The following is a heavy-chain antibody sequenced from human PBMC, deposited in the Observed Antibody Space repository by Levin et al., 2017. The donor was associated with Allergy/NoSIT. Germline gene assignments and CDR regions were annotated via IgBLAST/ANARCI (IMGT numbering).Heavy chain of an antibody. CDR1: GFTFKNYA. J-gene: IGHJ4*02. D-gene: IGHD2/OR15-2a*01. V-gene: IGHV3-23*01. Sequence: PGGSLRLSCEASGFTFKNYAMTWIRQAPGKGLEGVAGVSDSGDGTYYADSVKGRFTVSRDNSRKRLYLQMDSLIVEDTATYYCAKQYCDTLTCYPADHWRQGPQVIVSS. CDR3: AKQYCDTLTCYPADH. CDR2: VSDSGDGT.